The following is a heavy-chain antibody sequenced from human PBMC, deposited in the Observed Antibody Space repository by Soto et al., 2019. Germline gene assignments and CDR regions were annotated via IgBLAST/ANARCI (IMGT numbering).Heavy chain of an antibody. Sequence: GAGPTLVNPTETLTLTWTVSGFSLRKARMGVSWIRQPPGKALEWLAHIFWNDERSYNTSLKSRLTISRDTSKSQVVLTMTNVDPVDTGTYFCARALREGLPIYYFDSWGQGTLVTVSS. V-gene: IGHV2-26*01. CDR1: GFSLRKARMG. J-gene: IGHJ4*02. D-gene: IGHD1-26*01. CDR2: IFWNDER. CDR3: ARALREGLPIYYFDS.